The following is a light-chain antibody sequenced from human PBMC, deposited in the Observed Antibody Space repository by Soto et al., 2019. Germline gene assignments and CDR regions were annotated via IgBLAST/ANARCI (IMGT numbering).Light chain of an antibody. CDR1: QSISTW. CDR3: QQYINRWT. J-gene: IGKJ1*01. Sequence: MTQSPSTLSASVGDRVTITCRASQSISTWLAWYQQKPGKAPKLLIYKASSLESGVPSRFSGSGSGTEFTLTISSLQPDDSATYYCQQYINRWTFGQGTKVDIK. V-gene: IGKV1-5*03. CDR2: KAS.